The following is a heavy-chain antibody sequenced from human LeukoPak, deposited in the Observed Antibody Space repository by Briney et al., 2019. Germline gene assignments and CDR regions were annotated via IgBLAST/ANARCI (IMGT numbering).Heavy chain of an antibody. Sequence: GGSLRLSCVGSGFTFSNYWLSWVRQTPGKGLEWVANIKQDASEKYYVDSVKGRFTISRDNAKNSLYLQMNTLRAEDTAVYYCARLHSGSYYGDAFGIWGQGTMVTVSS. D-gene: IGHD1-26*01. J-gene: IGHJ3*02. CDR3: ARLHSGSYYGDAFGI. CDR1: GFTFSNYW. CDR2: IKQDASEK. V-gene: IGHV3-7*01.